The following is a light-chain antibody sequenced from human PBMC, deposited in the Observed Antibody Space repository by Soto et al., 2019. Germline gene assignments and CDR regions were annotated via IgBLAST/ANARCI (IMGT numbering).Light chain of an antibody. CDR2: AVS. CDR3: QQSYSTLFS. V-gene: IGKV1-39*01. CDR1: QTIIRY. Sequence: DIPMTQSPSSLFASVGDRVTITCRASQTIIRYLNWYQQKPGGAPNLLIYAVSSFQSGVPSRFSGSGSGTEFTLTISSLQPEDSATYYCQQSYSTLFSFGPGTKVQIK. J-gene: IGKJ3*01.